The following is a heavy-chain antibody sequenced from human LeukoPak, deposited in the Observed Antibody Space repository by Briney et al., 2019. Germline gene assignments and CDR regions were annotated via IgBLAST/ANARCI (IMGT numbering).Heavy chain of an antibody. V-gene: IGHV3-21*01. CDR3: ARDEVGGGYYDSWSGYYWFDY. Sequence: GGSLRLSCAASGFTFSSYSMNWVRQAPGKGLEWVSSISSSSSYIYYADSVKGRFTISRDNAKNSLYLQMNSLRAEDTAVYYCARDEVGGGYYDSWSGYYWFDYWGQGTLVTVSS. D-gene: IGHD3-3*01. J-gene: IGHJ4*02. CDR2: ISSSSSYI. CDR1: GFTFSSYS.